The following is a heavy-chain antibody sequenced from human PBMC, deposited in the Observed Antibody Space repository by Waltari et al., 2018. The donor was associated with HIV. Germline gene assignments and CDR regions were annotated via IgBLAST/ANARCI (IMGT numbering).Heavy chain of an antibody. CDR2: VSYSGNT. J-gene: IGHJ4*02. V-gene: IGHV4-61*03. D-gene: IGHD4-17*01. Sequence: QVQLQESGPGLVKPSEALSLNCNVSGGSVSNYGYSWTLLRQPPGKGLEWIGLVSYSGNTKYNPSFESRVTISIDTAKNHFSLKLRSVTTADTALYFCARVRSTSFAASGAYYFDSWGLGTLVTISS. CDR1: GGSVSNYGYS. CDR3: ARVRSTSFAASGAYYFDS.